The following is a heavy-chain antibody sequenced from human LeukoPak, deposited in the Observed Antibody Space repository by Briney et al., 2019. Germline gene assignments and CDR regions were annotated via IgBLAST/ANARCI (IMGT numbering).Heavy chain of an antibody. CDR1: GGTFSSYA. CDR2: IIPIFGTA. CDR3: ARVLDYGDYSFPNWFDP. J-gene: IGHJ5*02. D-gene: IGHD4-17*01. V-gene: IGHV1-69*05. Sequence: SVKVSCKASGGTFSSYAISWVRQAPGQGLEWMGGIIPIFGTANYAQKFQGRVTITTDESTSTAYMELSSLRSEDTAVYYCARVLDYGDYSFPNWFDPWGQGTQVTVSS.